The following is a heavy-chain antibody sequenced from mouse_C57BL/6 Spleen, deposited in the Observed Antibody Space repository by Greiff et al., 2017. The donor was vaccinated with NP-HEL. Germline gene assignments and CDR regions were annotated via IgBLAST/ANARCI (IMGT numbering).Heavy chain of an antibody. V-gene: IGHV1-69*01. CDR1: GYTFTSYW. CDR3: ARRGGSDWYFDV. J-gene: IGHJ1*03. CDR2: IDPSDSYT. Sequence: QVQLQQPGAELVMPGASVKLSCKASGYTFTSYWMHWVKQRPGQGLEWIGEIDPSDSYTNYNQKFKGKSTLTVDKSSSTAYMQLSSLTSEDSAVYYCARRGGSDWYFDVWGTGTTVTVSS. D-gene: IGHD1-1*01.